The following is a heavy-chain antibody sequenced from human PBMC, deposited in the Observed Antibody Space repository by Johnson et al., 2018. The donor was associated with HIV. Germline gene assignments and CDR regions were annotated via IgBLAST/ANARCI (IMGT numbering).Heavy chain of an antibody. V-gene: IGHV3-74*02. CDR2: INSDGTTT. J-gene: IGHJ3*02. CDR1: GFTFSDAW. Sequence: VQLVESGVGLVKPGGSLRLSCAASGFTFSDAWMNWVRQAPGKGLVWVSRINSDGTTTTYANFVKGRFTISRDNAKNTLYLQMNSLRADDTAVYYCASAFTANIWGQGTLVSVSS. CDR3: ASAFTANI. D-gene: IGHD3-3*02.